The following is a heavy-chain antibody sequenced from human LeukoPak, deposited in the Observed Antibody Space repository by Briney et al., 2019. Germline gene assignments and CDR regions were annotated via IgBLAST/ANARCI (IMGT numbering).Heavy chain of an antibody. CDR1: GYTFTGYY. D-gene: IGHD4/OR15-4a*01. J-gene: IGHJ4*02. V-gene: IGHV1-2*02. Sequence: ASVKVSCKASGYTFTGYYMHWVRQPPGQGLEWMGWINPNSGGTNYAQKFQGRVTMTRDTSISTAYMELSRLRSDDTAVYYCARDLSMFYGAAFDYWGQGTLVTVSS. CDR2: INPNSGGT. CDR3: ARDLSMFYGAAFDY.